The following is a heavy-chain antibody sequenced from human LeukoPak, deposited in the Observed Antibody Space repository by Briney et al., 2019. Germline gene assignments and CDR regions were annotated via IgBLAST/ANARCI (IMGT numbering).Heavy chain of an antibody. V-gene: IGHV4-59*12. Sequence: SETLSLTCTVSGGSISSYYWSWIRQPPGKGLEWIGYIYYSGSTNYNPSLKSRVTISVDTSKNQFSPQLNSVTPEDTAVYYCAREAYCSSTSCSTPPFYYYGMDVWGQGTTVTVSS. D-gene: IGHD2-2*01. J-gene: IGHJ6*02. CDR3: AREAYCSSTSCSTPPFYYYGMDV. CDR2: IYYSGST. CDR1: GGSISSYY.